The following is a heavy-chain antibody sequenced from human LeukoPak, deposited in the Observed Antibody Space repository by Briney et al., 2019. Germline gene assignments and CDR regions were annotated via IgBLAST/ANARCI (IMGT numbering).Heavy chain of an antibody. CDR3: ARDLGYYRADY. J-gene: IGHJ4*02. CDR2: ITGGSTFI. D-gene: IGHD1-26*01. V-gene: IGHV3-21*01. Sequence: GGSLRLSCAASGFTFSTHGMSWVRQAPGKGLEWVSSITGGSTFIHYADSLQGRFTVSRDNAKNSLYLQMSSLRAEDTAVYYCARDLGYYRADYWGQGTLVTVSS. CDR1: GFTFSTHG.